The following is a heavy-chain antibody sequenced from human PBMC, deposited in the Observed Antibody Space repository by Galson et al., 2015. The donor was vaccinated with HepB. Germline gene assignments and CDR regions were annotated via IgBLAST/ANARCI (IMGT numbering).Heavy chain of an antibody. D-gene: IGHD3-16*01. CDR3: VKDSGCRGGVYDN. CDR2: ISAGGSST. V-gene: IGHV3-23*01. CDR1: GFAFRQYI. J-gene: IGHJ3*02. Sequence: SLRLSCAASGFAFRQYIMSWVRQAPGKGLEWVSGISAGGSSTYYADSVKGRFAISRDDSTNTLYLQVNSLRAEDTAVYYCVKDSGCRGGVYDNWGQGTMVTVSS.